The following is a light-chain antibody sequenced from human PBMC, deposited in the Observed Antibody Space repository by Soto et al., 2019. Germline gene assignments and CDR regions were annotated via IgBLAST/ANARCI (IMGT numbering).Light chain of an antibody. CDR1: PSVTNY. CDR2: GAS. J-gene: IGKJ5*01. CDR3: QQYGSSPF. Sequence: EIGVTQSPATLSLSPGERATLSCRASPSVTNYLAWYQQKPGQAPRLLIYGASSRATGIPDRFSGSGSGTDFTLTISRLEPEDFAVYYSQQYGSSPFFGQGTRLEIK. V-gene: IGKV3-20*01.